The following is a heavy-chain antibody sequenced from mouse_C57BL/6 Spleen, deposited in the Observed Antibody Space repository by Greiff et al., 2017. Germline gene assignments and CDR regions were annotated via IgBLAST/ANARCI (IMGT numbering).Heavy chain of an antibody. V-gene: IGHV1-59*01. Sequence: VQLQQPGAELVRPGTSVKLSCKASGYTFTSYWMHWVKQRPGQGLEWIGVIDPSDSYTNYNQKFKGKATLTVDTSSSTAYMQLSSLTSEDSAVYYCAKLGRRDYWGQGTTLTVSS. CDR1: GYTFTSYW. D-gene: IGHD4-1*01. CDR2: IDPSDSYT. CDR3: AKLGRRDY. J-gene: IGHJ2*01.